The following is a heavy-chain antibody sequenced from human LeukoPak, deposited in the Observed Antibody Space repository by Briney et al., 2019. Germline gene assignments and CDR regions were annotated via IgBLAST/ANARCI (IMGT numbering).Heavy chain of an antibody. V-gene: IGHV4-59*12. CDR1: GGSINSYY. CDR3: ARDSGTTGEVKFDP. D-gene: IGHD3-10*01. J-gene: IGHJ5*02. CDR2: IHYTGST. Sequence: SETLSLTCTVSGGSINSYYWSWIRQPPGKGLECIGYIHYTGSTNYNPSLKSRVTMSVDTSKNKFSLKLSSVTAADTAVYYCARDSGTTGEVKFDPWGQGTLVTVSS.